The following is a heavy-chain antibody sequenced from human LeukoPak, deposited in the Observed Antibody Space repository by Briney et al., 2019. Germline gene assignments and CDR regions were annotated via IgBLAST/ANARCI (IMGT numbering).Heavy chain of an antibody. CDR2: ISGVGITK. D-gene: IGHD3-22*01. CDR3: VKGYYYDSNGLQNFSYYMDV. CDR1: GLTFSDYS. V-gene: IGHV3-23*01. J-gene: IGHJ6*03. Sequence: QPGGSLRLSCAASGLTFSDYSMNWVRQAPGKGLEWVSTISGVGITKYYEDSVKGRFTISRDNSKNTLYVQMNSLRAEDTAVYYCVKGYYYDSNGLQNFSYYMDVWGKGTTVTVSS.